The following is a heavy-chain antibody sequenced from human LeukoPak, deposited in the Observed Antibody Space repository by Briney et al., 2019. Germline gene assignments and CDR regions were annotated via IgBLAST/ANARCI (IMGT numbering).Heavy chain of an antibody. D-gene: IGHD4-11*01. V-gene: IGHV3-21*01. J-gene: IGHJ5*02. Sequence: PGGSLRLSCAASGFTFNSYAMNWVRQAPGKGLEWVSSISSSSSYIYYADSVKGRFTVSRDNAKNSLYLQMNSLRAEDTAVYYCARDRFGDDYSNYDWFDPWGQGTLVTVSS. CDR3: ARDRFGDDYSNYDWFDP. CDR2: ISSSSSYI. CDR1: GFTFNSYA.